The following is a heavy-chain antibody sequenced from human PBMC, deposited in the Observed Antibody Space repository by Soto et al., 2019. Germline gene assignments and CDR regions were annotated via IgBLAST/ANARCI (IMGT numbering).Heavy chain of an antibody. J-gene: IGHJ4*01. V-gene: IGHV5-10-1*01. Sequence: PGESLKISCNGSGYSFTSYWISWVRQMPGKGLEWMGRIDPSDSYTNYSPSFQGHVTISADKSISTTYLQWSSLKASDTAMYYCALCCRGYSGGDCYVDDWGQGTLVTVSS. CDR1: GYSFTSYW. D-gene: IGHD2-21*02. CDR2: IDPSDSYT. CDR3: ALCCRGYSGGDCYVDD.